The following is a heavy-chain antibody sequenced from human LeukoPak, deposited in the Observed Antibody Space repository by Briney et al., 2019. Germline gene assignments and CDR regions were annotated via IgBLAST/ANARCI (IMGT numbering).Heavy chain of an antibody. Sequence: PSETLSLTCAVYGGSFSGYYWSWIRQPPGKGLEWIGEINHSGSTNYNPSLKSRVTISVDTSKNQFSLKLSSVTAADTAVYYCARRITMVRGVILRAFDIWGQGTMVTVSS. V-gene: IGHV4-34*01. CDR1: GGSFSGYY. J-gene: IGHJ3*02. D-gene: IGHD3-10*01. CDR3: ARRITMVRGVILRAFDI. CDR2: INHSGST.